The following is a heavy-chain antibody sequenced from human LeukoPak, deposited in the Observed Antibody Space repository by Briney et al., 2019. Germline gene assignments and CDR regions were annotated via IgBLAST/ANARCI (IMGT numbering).Heavy chain of an antibody. CDR3: ARARGSPQLEEYYFDY. Sequence: ASVKVSCKTSGYTFTTFGITWVRQAPGQGLEWMGWISAYNGNTNFAQKFQGRVTMTTDTSTSTVYMELSSLRSEDTAVYYCARARGSPQLEEYYFDYWGQGTLVTVSS. J-gene: IGHJ4*02. V-gene: IGHV1-18*01. CDR2: ISAYNGNT. CDR1: GYTFTTFG. D-gene: IGHD3-16*01.